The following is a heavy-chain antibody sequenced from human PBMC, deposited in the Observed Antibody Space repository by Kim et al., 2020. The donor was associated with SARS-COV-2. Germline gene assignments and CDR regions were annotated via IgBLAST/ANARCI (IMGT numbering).Heavy chain of an antibody. J-gene: IGHJ5*02. V-gene: IGHV3-23*03. CDR2: IYSGGSST. Sequence: GGSLRLSCAASGFTFSSYAMSWVRQAPGKGLEWVSVIYSGGSSTYYADSVKGRFTISRDNSKNTLYLQMNSLRADDTAVYYCAKVAHSSSSDWFDPWGQGTLVTVSS. CDR3: AKVAHSSSSDWFDP. D-gene: IGHD6-6*01. CDR1: GFTFSSYA.